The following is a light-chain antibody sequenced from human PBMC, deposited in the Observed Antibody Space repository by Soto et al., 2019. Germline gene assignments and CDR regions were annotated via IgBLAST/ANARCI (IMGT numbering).Light chain of an antibody. CDR2: DVS. CDR1: SSDVGGYNY. CDR3: SSYTSSSTLV. J-gene: IGLJ2*01. Sequence: QSALTQPASVSGSPGQSITISCTGTSSDVGGYNYVSWYQQHPGKAPKLMIYDVSNRPSGVSNRFSGSKSGNMASLTISGLQAEDEADYYSSSYTSSSTLVFGGGTKLTVL. V-gene: IGLV2-14*01.